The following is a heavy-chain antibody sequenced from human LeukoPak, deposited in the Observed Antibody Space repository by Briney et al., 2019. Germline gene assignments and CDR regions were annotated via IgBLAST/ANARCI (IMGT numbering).Heavy chain of an antibody. CDR3: AREGRGKYYYDSGGLNWFDP. D-gene: IGHD3-22*01. CDR2: MNPNSGNT. CDR1: GYTFTSFD. Sequence: VASVKVSCKASGYTFTSFDMNWVRQATGQGLEWMGWMNPNSGNTGYAQKFQGRVTMTRNTSISTAYMELSSLRSEDTAVYYCAREGRGKYYYDSGGLNWFDPWGQGTLVTVSS. V-gene: IGHV1-8*01. J-gene: IGHJ5*02.